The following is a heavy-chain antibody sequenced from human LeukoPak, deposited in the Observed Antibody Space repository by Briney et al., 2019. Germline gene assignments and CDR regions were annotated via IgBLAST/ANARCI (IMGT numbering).Heavy chain of an antibody. CDR1: GVSVRSSSSF. Sequence: PSETLSLTCTVSGVSVRSSSSFWSWIRQPPGKGLEWIGYIYYSGSTNYNPSLKSRVTISVDTSKDQFSLKLSPVTAADTAVYYCARHADVYSSSFGYFDYWGQGTLVTVSS. CDR3: ARHADVYSSSFGYFDY. V-gene: IGHV4-61*01. J-gene: IGHJ4*02. CDR2: IYYSGST. D-gene: IGHD6-13*01.